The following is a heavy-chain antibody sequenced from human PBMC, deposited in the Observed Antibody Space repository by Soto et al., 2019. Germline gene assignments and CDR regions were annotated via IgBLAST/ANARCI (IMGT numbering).Heavy chain of an antibody. CDR3: AKDPEAYCGGDCYSFYFDY. V-gene: IGHV3-23*01. Sequence: GGSLRLSCAASGFTFSSYAMSWVRQAPGKGLEWVSAISGSGGSTYYADSVKGRFTISRDNSKNTLYLQMNSLRAEDMAVYYCAKDPEAYCGGDCYSFYFDYWGQGTLVTVSS. D-gene: IGHD2-21*01. CDR2: ISGSGGST. J-gene: IGHJ4*02. CDR1: GFTFSSYA.